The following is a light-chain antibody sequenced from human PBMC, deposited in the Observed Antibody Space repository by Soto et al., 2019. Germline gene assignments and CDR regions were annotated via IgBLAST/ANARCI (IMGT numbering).Light chain of an antibody. CDR1: SSNIGARYD. Sequence: QSVLTQPPSVSGAPGQRVTISCTGSSSNIGARYDVHWYQQLPGTAPKLLIYGNNNRPSGVPDRFSGSKSGTSASLAITGLQAEDEAHYYCQSYDTSLSGSVFGGGTKLTVL. V-gene: IGLV1-40*01. CDR2: GNN. CDR3: QSYDTSLSGSV. J-gene: IGLJ3*02.